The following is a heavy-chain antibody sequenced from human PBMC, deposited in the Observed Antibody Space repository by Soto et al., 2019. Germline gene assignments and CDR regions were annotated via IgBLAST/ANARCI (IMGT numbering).Heavy chain of an antibody. CDR1: GFTFTASA. J-gene: IGHJ6*02. D-gene: IGHD3-22*01. CDR2: IVVGSGKT. Sequence: QMQLVQSGPEVQKPGTSVKVSCKASGFTFTASAVQWVRQARGQRLEWIGWIVVGSGKTNYAENFRERVTITRDTSQSTAYMEVTGLRSEDTAVYYCAGGGYAKLLYYPSSYYYGMDVWGQGTTVTVSS. V-gene: IGHV1-58*01. CDR3: AGGGYAKLLYYPSSYYYGMDV.